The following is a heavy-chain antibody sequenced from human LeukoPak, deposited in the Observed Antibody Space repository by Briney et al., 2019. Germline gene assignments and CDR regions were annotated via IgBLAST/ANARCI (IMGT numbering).Heavy chain of an antibody. Sequence: SGPTLVKPTQTLTLTCTFSGFSLSTSGVGVGWIRQPPGKALEWLALIYWGDDKRYSPSLKSRLTITKDTSKNQVVLTMTNMDPVDTATYYCAHKYSSSRPPYFDYWGQGTLVTVSS. CDR3: AHKYSSSRPPYFDY. CDR1: GFSLSTSGVG. J-gene: IGHJ4*02. CDR2: IYWGDDK. V-gene: IGHV2-5*02. D-gene: IGHD6-13*01.